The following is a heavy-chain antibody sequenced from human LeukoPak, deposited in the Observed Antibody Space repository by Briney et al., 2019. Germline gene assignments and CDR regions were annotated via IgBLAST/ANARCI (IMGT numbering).Heavy chain of an antibody. CDR3: ARDRIYDILTGYYRAATFDY. Sequence: ASVKVSCKASGYTFTGYYMHWVRQAPGQGLEWMGWINPNSGGTNYAQKFQGRVTMTRDTSISTAYMELSRLRSDDTAVYYCARDRIYDILTGYYRAATFDYWGQGTLVTVSS. J-gene: IGHJ4*02. CDR2: INPNSGGT. CDR1: GYTFTGYY. V-gene: IGHV1-2*02. D-gene: IGHD3-9*01.